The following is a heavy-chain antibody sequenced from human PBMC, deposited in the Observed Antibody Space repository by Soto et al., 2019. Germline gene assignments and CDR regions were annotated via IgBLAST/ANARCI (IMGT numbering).Heavy chain of an antibody. D-gene: IGHD2-2*01. V-gene: IGHV4-34*01. J-gene: IGHJ5*02. CDR3: ARNEIVVVPAALSRYNWFDP. CDR2: INHSGST. Sequence: SETLSLTCAVYGGSFSGYYWTWIRQPPGKGLEWIGEINHSGSTNYNPSLKSRVTISVDTSKNQFSLKLSSVTAADTAVYYCARNEIVVVPAALSRYNWFDPWGQGTLVTVSS. CDR1: GGSFSGYY.